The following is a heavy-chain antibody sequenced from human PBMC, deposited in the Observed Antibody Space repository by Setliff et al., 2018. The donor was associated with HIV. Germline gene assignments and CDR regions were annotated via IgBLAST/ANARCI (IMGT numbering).Heavy chain of an antibody. D-gene: IGHD3-10*01. CDR3: ARSLISLVREGVFDI. CDR2: IYYSGST. V-gene: IGHV4-39*07. J-gene: IGHJ3*02. Sequence: PSETLSLTCSVSGGSFSSDSYYWGWIRQFPGKGLEWIGSIYYSGSTYYPTSLKSRVTMSVDKAKNQFSLKLNSVTAAATAVYYCARSLISLVREGVFDIWGQGIMVTVSS. CDR1: GGSFSSDSYY.